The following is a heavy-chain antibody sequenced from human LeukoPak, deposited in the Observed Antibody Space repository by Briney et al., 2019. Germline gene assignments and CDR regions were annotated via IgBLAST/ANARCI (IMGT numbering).Heavy chain of an antibody. CDR2: IYHSGST. J-gene: IGHJ5*02. D-gene: IGHD4/OR15-4a*01. CDR1: GGSISSGGYS. Sequence: SQTLSLTCAVSGGSISSGGYSWSWIRQPPWKGLEWIGYIYHSGSTYYNPSLKSRVTISVDRSKNQFSLKLSSVTAADTAVYYCARSLKGWFDPWGQGTLVTVSS. CDR3: ARSLKGWFDP. V-gene: IGHV4-30-2*01.